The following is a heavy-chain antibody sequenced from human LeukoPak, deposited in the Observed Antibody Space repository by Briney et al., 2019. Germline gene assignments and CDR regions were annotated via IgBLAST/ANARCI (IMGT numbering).Heavy chain of an antibody. D-gene: IGHD5-24*01. V-gene: IGHV4-39*01. CDR2: VHYSGST. CDR3: ARHNEDGYSHYYLDV. J-gene: IGHJ6*03. CDR1: GGSISSSSYH. Sequence: SETLSLTCTVSGGSISSSSYHWGWIRQPPGKGLEWIGSVHYSGSTYYNPSLKSRVTVSIDTSKNQFSLKLTSVTAADTAVYYCARHNEDGYSHYYLDVWGKGTTVTVSS.